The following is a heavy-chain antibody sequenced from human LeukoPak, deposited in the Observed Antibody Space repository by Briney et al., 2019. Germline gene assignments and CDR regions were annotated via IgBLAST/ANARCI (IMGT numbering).Heavy chain of an antibody. D-gene: IGHD2-21*02. V-gene: IGHV1-18*01. J-gene: IGHJ5*02. CDR1: GYTFTSYG. CDR3: ARDRVAYCGGDCYSEWFDP. CDR2: ISAYNGNT. Sequence: ASVKVSCKASGYTFTSYGISWVRQAPGQGLEWKGWISAYNGNTNYAQKLQGRVTMTTDTSTSTAYMELRSLRSDDTAVYYCARDRVAYCGGDCYSEWFDPWGQGTLVTVSS.